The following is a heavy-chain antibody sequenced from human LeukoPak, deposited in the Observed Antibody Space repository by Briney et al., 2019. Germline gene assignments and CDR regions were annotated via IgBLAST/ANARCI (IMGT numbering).Heavy chain of an antibody. Sequence: GASVKVSCKASGGTFSSYAISWVRQAPGQGGEWMGGIIPIFGTANYAQKFQGRVPITTDESTSTAYMELSSLRSEDTAVYYCASHIYCGGDCYPLFDYWGQGTLVTVSS. CDR1: GGTFSSYA. V-gene: IGHV1-69*05. CDR3: ASHIYCGGDCYPLFDY. CDR2: IIPIFGTA. D-gene: IGHD2-21*02. J-gene: IGHJ4*02.